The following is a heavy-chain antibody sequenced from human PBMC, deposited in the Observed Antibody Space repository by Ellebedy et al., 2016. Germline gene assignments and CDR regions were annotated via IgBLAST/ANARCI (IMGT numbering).Heavy chain of an antibody. V-gene: IGHV4-30-4*01. Sequence: SETLSLTXSVSGGSINSGDYYWSWIRQPPGQGLEWLGYIYYSGTTYYNTSLKSRITISVDTSKNQLSLRLSSVTAADTAVYFCARETDFWSDSSYFDYWGQGILVTISS. D-gene: IGHD3-3*01. J-gene: IGHJ4*02. CDR3: ARETDFWSDSSYFDY. CDR2: IYYSGTT. CDR1: GGSINSGDYY.